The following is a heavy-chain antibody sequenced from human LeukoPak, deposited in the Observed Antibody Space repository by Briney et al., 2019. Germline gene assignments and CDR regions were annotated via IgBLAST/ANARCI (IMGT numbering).Heavy chain of an antibody. J-gene: IGHJ5*02. V-gene: IGHV1-46*01. CDR1: GYTFTSYY. CDR3: ARVVRSSSAGRWFDP. CDR2: INPSGGST. D-gene: IGHD6-6*01. Sequence: ASVKVSCKASGYTFTSYYMHWVRQAPGQGLEWMGIINPSGGSTSYAQKFQGRVTITADESTSTAYMELSSLRSEDTAVYYCARVVRSSSAGRWFDPWGQGTLVTVSS.